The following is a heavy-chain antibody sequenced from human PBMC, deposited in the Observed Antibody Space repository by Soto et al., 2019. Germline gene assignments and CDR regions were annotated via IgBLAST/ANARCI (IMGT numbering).Heavy chain of an antibody. J-gene: IGHJ4*02. V-gene: IGHV3-11*01. D-gene: IGHD2-21*01. CDR1: GFSFSDYY. CDR3: ARLLLRPGKFDY. CDR2: ISSSGDPT. Sequence: QVQLVESGGGLVNPGGSLRLSCAASGFSFSDYYMTWIHQAPGKGLEWISDISSSGDPTYYADSVRGRFTISRDNAKNSLYLQLNSLRGEDTAIYYCARLLLRPGKFDYWGQGTLVTVSS.